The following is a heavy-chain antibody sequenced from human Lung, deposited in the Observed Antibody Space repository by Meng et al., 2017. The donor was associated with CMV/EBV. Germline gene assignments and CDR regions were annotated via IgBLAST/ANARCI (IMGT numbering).Heavy chain of an antibody. CDR3: AGDADSSSFSPESARGYYYFGTDV. J-gene: IGHJ6*02. V-gene: IGHV3-30*19. CDR1: GFTFSNYG. D-gene: IGHD6-13*01. Sequence: GESLKISCAASGFTFSNYGMHWVRQAPGKGLEWVAFISYDGSNKYYADSVKGRFTISRDNSKNTLYLQMNSLRAEDTAVYYCAGDADSSSFSPESARGYYYFGTDVWGQGXTVTVSS. CDR2: ISYDGSNK.